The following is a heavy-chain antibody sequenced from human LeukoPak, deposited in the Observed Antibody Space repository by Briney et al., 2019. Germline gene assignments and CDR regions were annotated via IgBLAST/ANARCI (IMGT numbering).Heavy chain of an antibody. J-gene: IGHJ4*02. D-gene: IGHD3-10*01. Sequence: SETLSLTCSVSGGSISTYYWTWIRQPPGKGPEWIGYIYYSGSTNYNPSLKSRVTISLDTSKNQFSLKLSSVTAADTAVYYCARRGVIMVRGVIDYWGQGTLVTVSS. CDR3: ARRGVIMVRGVIDY. V-gene: IGHV4-59*12. CDR1: GGSISTYY. CDR2: IYYSGST.